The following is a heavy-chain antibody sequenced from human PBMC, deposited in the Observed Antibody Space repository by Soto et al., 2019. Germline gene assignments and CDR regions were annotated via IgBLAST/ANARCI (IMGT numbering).Heavy chain of an antibody. D-gene: IGHD3-16*01. CDR1: GFTFSDYY. J-gene: IGHJ5*02. V-gene: IGHV3-11*01. CDR2: ISSSGSTI. CDR3: ASSTFLGGSASFDP. Sequence: GGSLRLSCAASGFTFSDYYMSWIRQAPGKGLEWVSYISSSGSTIYYADSVKGRFTISRDNAKNSLYLQMNSLRAEDTAVYYCASSTFLGGSASFDPWGQGTLVTVSS.